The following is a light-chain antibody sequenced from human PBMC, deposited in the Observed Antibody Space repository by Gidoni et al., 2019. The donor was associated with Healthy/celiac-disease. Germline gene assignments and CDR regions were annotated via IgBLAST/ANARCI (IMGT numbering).Light chain of an antibody. J-gene: IGKJ3*01. CDR2: GAS. CDR3: QQYNNWPPGIT. CDR1: QSVSSN. Sequence: ELVMTQSPATLSVSPGERATLSCRASQSVSSNLAWYQQKPGQAPRLLIYGASTRATGIPARFSGSGYGTEFTLTISSLQSEDFAVYYCQQYNNWPPGITFGPXTKVDIK. V-gene: IGKV3-15*01.